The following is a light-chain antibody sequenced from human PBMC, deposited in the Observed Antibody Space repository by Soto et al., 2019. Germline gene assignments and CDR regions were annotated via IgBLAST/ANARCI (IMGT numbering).Light chain of an antibody. J-gene: IGKJ1*01. CDR2: GTS. V-gene: IGKV3-20*01. CDR1: QSVSSSY. Sequence: EIVLTQSPGTLSLSPGERATLSCRASQSVSSSYLAWYQQKPGQAPRLLIYGTSIRATGIPYRFSVSGSGTDFTLTISRLEPEDFAVYYCQQYDSPPRTFGQGTKVEIK. CDR3: QQYDSPPRT.